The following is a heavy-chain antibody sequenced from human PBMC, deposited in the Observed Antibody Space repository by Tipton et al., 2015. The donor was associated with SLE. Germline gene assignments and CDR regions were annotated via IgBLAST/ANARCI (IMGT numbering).Heavy chain of an antibody. D-gene: IGHD6-13*01. CDR3: ARGGDSSRLRDAFAV. CDR2: MSTSGST. CDR1: GGSISSGSYH. V-gene: IGHV4-61*09. J-gene: IGHJ3*01. Sequence: TLSLTCTVSGGSISSGSYHWSWIRQPAGKGLEWIGYMSTSGSTNYNPSLKSRVTISVDTSKNQFSLNLSSVTAADTAVYYCARGGDSSRLRDAFAVWGQGTMVTVSS.